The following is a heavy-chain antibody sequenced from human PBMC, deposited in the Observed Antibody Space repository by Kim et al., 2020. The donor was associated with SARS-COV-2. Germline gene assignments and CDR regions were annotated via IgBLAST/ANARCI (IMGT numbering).Heavy chain of an antibody. D-gene: IGHD2-2*01. J-gene: IGHJ4*02. CDR2: INHSGST. CDR1: GGSFSGYY. V-gene: IGHV4-34*01. Sequence: SETLSLTCAVYGGSFSGYYWSWIRQPPGKGLEWIGEINHSGSTNYNPSLKSRVTISVDTSKNQFSLKLSSVTAADTAVYYCASMRLVVPAAMGSSWGQGTLVTVSS. CDR3: ASMRLVVPAAMGSS.